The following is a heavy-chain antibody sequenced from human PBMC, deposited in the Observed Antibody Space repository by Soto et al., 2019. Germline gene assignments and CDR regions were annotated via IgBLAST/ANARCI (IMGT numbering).Heavy chain of an antibody. CDR2: IYYSGST. CDR1: GGSISSGGYY. V-gene: IGHV4-31*03. Sequence: SETLSLTCTVSGGSISSGGYYWSWIRQHPGKGLEWIGYIYYSGSTYYNPSLKSRVTISVDTSKNQFSLKLSSVTAADTAVYYCASSLSTYYDFWSGYTNPMRDAFDIWGQGTMVTVSS. CDR3: ASSLSTYYDFWSGYTNPMRDAFDI. D-gene: IGHD3-3*01. J-gene: IGHJ3*02.